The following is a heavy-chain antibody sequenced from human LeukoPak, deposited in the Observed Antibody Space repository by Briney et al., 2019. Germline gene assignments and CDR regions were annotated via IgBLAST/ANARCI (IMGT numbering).Heavy chain of an antibody. CDR3: VAAISAAGSGWFDP. V-gene: IGHV4-39*07. CDR1: GGSISSSSYY. D-gene: IGHD6-13*01. J-gene: IGHJ5*02. Sequence: PSETLSLTCTVSGGSISSSSYYWGWIRQPPGKGLEWIGSIYYSGSTYYNPSLKSRVTISVDTSKNQFSLKLSSVTAADTAVYYRVAAISAAGSGWFDPWGQGTLVTVSS. CDR2: IYYSGST.